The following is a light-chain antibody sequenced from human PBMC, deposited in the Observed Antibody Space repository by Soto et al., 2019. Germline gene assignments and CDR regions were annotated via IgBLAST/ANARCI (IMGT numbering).Light chain of an antibody. J-gene: IGKJ1*01. Sequence: EIVLTQSPGALSLSPGGRATLSSRASQSVSNNYLAWYQQKPGQAPRLLIYGASNRATGIPDRFSGSGSGTDFTLTISRLEPEDFAVYYCQQSGSSGTFGQGTKVDIK. V-gene: IGKV3-20*01. CDR2: GAS. CDR1: QSVSNNY. CDR3: QQSGSSGT.